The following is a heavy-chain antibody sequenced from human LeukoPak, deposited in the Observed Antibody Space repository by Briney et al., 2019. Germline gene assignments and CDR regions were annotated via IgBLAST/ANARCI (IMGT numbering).Heavy chain of an antibody. D-gene: IGHD2-2*01. J-gene: IGHJ3*02. V-gene: IGHV3-74*01. Sequence: GGSLRLSCAASGFTFSGYWMNWVRQAPGKGLVWVSRIKSDGTSTTYVDSVKGRFTISRDNAKNTLYLQMNSLRAEDTALYYCARDGGHYCSSTSCRDDAFDIWGQGTMVTVSS. CDR3: ARDGGHYCSSTSCRDDAFDI. CDR1: GFTFSGYW. CDR2: IKSDGTST.